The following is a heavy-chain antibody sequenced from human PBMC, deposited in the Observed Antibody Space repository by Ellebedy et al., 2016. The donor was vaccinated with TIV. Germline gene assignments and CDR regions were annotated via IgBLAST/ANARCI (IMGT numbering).Heavy chain of an antibody. D-gene: IGHD3-10*01. CDR3: ARSTYGSGSYYPDY. J-gene: IGHJ4*02. CDR2: ISSSSSTI. Sequence: GGSLRLXXAASGFSFSNGWMNWVRQAPGKGLEWVSYISSSSSTIYYADSVKGRFTISRDNAKNSLYLQMNSLRDEDTAVYYCARSTYGSGSYYPDYWGQGTLVTVSS. CDR1: GFSFSNGW. V-gene: IGHV3-48*02.